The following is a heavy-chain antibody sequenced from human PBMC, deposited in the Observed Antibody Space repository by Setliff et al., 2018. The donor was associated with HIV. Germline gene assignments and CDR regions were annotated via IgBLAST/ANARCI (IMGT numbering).Heavy chain of an antibody. CDR1: GCMFNMFW. V-gene: IGHV3-7*03. CDR2: IKHDGSEK. J-gene: IGHJ5*02. Sequence: PGGSLRLSCKGSGCMFNMFWMSWIRQSPGKGLEWVAHIKHDGSEKYYLDSVEGRFTISRDNAKNSQYPQMNSLRVEDTAVNYCARGPPVKSYDGSGFNRGPLPFDPWGQGTQVTVSS. D-gene: IGHD3-22*01. CDR3: ARGPPVKSYDGSGFNRGPLPFDP.